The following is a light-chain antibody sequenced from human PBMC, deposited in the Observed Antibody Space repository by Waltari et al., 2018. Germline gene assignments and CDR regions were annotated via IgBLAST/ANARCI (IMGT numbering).Light chain of an antibody. Sequence: DIQLTQSPPSVSASVGDRVNITCRAGQVVSKWLAWYQQKPGMAPRLLIYAASTLQTGVPSRFSDGRSGTDFTLTISNLQPEEFAPYFCRQGDSFAPSFGQGTNVEIK. CDR2: AAS. CDR1: QVVSKW. CDR3: RQGDSFAPS. J-gene: IGKJ1*01. V-gene: IGKV1-12*01.